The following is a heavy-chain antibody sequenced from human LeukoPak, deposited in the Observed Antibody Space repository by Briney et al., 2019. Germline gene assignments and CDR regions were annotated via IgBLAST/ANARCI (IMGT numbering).Heavy chain of an antibody. D-gene: IGHD3-10*01. CDR1: GFTFSSYS. Sequence: NPGGSLRLSCAASGFTFSSYSMNWVRQAPGKGLEWVSSISSSSSYIYYADSVKGRFTISRDNAKNSLYLQMNSLRAEDTAVYYCARDLITMVRGVMTSSGMDVWGKGTTVTVSS. CDR3: ARDLITMVRGVMTSSGMDV. J-gene: IGHJ6*04. CDR2: ISSSSSYI. V-gene: IGHV3-21*01.